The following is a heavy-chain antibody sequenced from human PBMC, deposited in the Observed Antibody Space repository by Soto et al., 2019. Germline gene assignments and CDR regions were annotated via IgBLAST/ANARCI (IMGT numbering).Heavy chain of an antibody. CDR1: GFTFSSYC. D-gene: IGHD3-22*01. J-gene: IGHJ4*02. V-gene: IGHV3-30*18. Sequence: PGPSLRLSCAPCGFTFSSYCIRWVRQAPGGGLEWVAVISDDGSNKYYADSVKGRFTISRDNSKNTLYLQMTSLRAEATAVYSCAKEGRKSYSDRTRYLSPPYFDYWGQG. CDR2: ISDDGSNK. CDR3: AKEGRKSYSDRTRYLSPPYFDY.